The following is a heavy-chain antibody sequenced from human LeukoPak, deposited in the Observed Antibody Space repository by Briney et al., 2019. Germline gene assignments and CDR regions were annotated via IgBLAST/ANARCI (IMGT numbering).Heavy chain of an antibody. V-gene: IGHV1-69*01. D-gene: IGHD1-26*01. CDR2: IIPIFGTA. CDR1: GGTFSSYA. Sequence: GSSVKVSCKASGGTFSSYAISWVRQAPGQGLEWMGGIIPIFGTANYAQKFQGRVTITADESTSTAYMELSSLRSEDTAVYYCARDVYFSGGSYPVHDAFDIWGQGTMVTVSS. J-gene: IGHJ3*02. CDR3: ARDVYFSGGSYPVHDAFDI.